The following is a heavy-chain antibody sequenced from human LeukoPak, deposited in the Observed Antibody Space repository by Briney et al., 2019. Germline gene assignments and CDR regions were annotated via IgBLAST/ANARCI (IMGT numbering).Heavy chain of an antibody. V-gene: IGHV3-73*01. Sequence: GGSLKLSCAASGFTFSDSAMHWVRQVSGKGLEWVGRIRSKGNRYATSYTASVKGRFTISRDDSKNTAYLQMNSLKTEDTAVYYCTNWFDPWGQGTLVTVSS. CDR2: IRSKGNRYAT. CDR1: GFTFSDSA. J-gene: IGHJ5*02. CDR3: TNWFDP.